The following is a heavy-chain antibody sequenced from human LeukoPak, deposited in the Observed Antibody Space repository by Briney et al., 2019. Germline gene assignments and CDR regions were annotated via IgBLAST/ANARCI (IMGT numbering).Heavy chain of an antibody. CDR3: ARVGVPTGWFDP. CDR1: GASISSYY. J-gene: IGHJ5*02. Sequence: RASETLSLTCTVSGASISSYYWSWIRQPPGKGLEWIGYIYYSGSTNYNPSLKSRVTISVDTSKNQFSLKLSSVTAADTAVYYCARVGVPTGWFDPWGQGTLVTVSS. CDR2: IYYSGST. D-gene: IGHD3-16*01. V-gene: IGHV4-59*01.